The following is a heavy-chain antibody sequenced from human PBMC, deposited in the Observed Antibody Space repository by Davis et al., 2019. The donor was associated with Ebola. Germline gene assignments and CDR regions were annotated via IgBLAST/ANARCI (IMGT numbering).Heavy chain of an antibody. J-gene: IGHJ4*02. CDR2: IRSNGDDT. CDR1: GFIFSDYG. V-gene: IGHV3-30*02. CDR3: AKDVERSGGSFDY. Sequence: GESLKISCAASGFIFSDYGMHWARQAPGKGLEWVAIIRSNGDDTYADSVKGRFTISRDNSKNTLYLQMNRLRDEDTAVYYCAKDVERSGGSFDYWGQGTLVTVSS.